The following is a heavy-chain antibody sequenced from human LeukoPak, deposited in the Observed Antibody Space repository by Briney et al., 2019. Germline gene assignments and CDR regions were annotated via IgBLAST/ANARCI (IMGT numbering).Heavy chain of an antibody. CDR2: ISYDGSNK. CDR3: AKEKGNRWSTMVRGVMVYYGMDV. Sequence: PGGSLRLSCAASGFTFSSYGMHWVRQAPGKGLEWVAVISYDGSNKYYADSVKGRFTISRDNSKNTLYLQMNSLRAEDTAVYYCAKEKGNRWSTMVRGVMVYYGMDVWGQGTTVTVSS. J-gene: IGHJ6*02. D-gene: IGHD3-10*01. CDR1: GFTFSSYG. V-gene: IGHV3-30*18.